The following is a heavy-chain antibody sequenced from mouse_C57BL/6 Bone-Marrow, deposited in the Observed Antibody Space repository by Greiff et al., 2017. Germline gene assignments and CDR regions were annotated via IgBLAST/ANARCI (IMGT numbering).Heavy chain of an antibody. J-gene: IGHJ4*01. CDR3: TTAAQAPYYAMDY. CDR1: GFNIKDDY. CDR2: IDPENGDT. Sequence: VQLQQSGAELVRPGASVKLSCTASGFNIKDDYMHWVKQRPEQGLEWIGWIDPENGDTEYASKFQGKATITADTSSNTAYLQLSSLTSEDTAVYYCTTAAQAPYYAMDYWGQGTSVTVSS. V-gene: IGHV14-4*01. D-gene: IGHD3-2*02.